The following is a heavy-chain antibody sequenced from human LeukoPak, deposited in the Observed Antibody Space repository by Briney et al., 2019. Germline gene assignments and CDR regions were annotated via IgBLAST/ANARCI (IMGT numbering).Heavy chain of an antibody. J-gene: IGHJ6*02. D-gene: IGHD1-1*01. CDR1: GGTFSSYA. V-gene: IGHV1-46*01. CDR2: INPSGGST. Sequence: ASVKVSCKASGGTFSSYAISWVRQAPGQGLEWMGIINPSGGSTSYAQKFQGRVTMTRDTSASTVYMELSSLRSEDTAVYYCARGGSTTSYYYYYGMDVWGQGTTVTVSS. CDR3: ARGGSTTSYYYYYGMDV.